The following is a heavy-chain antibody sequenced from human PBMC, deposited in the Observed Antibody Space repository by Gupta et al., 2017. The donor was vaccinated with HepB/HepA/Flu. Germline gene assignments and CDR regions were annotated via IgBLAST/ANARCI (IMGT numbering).Heavy chain of an antibody. D-gene: IGHD6-13*01. Sequence: EVQLVESGGGLVQPGGSLRLSCAASGFTFSNYDMPWVRQATGKGLGWVSAIGTAGDTYYPGSVKGRFTISRENAKNSLYLQMNSLRAGDTAVYYCARGYSSSWVDFFDYWGQGTLVTVSS. J-gene: IGHJ4*02. V-gene: IGHV3-13*01. CDR1: GFTFSNYD. CDR2: IGTAGDT. CDR3: ARGYSSSWVDFFDY.